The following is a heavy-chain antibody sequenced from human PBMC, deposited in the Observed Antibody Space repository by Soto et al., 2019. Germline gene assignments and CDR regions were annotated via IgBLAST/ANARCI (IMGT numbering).Heavy chain of an antibody. CDR3: ATYANYNHY. J-gene: IGHJ4*02. CDR1: GGSISGYY. D-gene: IGHD4-4*01. V-gene: IGHV4-59*01. CDR2: VYYSGST. Sequence: PSETLSLTCTVSGGSISGYYWSWIRQPPGKGLEWIGYVYYSGSTNYNPSLKSRVTISIDTSKNQFSLKLSSVPAADTAVYYCATYANYNHYWGQGTLVTVPQ.